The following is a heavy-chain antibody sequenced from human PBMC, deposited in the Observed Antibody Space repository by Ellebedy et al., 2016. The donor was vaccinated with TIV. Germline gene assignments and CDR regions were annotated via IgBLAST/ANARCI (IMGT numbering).Heavy chain of an antibody. Sequence: SETLSLXXSVSGDSITSNNYYWGWIRQPPGKGLEWIGSIYYSGSTYYNPSLKSRVTISVDTSKNQFSLKLSSVTAADTAVYYCARDSIVGDWYFDLWGRGTLVTVSS. CDR1: GDSITSNNYY. V-gene: IGHV4-39*07. J-gene: IGHJ2*01. CDR3: ARDSIVGDWYFDL. D-gene: IGHD1-26*01. CDR2: IYYSGST.